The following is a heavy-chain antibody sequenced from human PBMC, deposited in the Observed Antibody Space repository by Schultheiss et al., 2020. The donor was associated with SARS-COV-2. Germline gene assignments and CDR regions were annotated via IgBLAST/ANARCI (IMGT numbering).Heavy chain of an antibody. D-gene: IGHD4-17*01. V-gene: IGHV4-4*02. J-gene: IGHJ4*02. CDR1: GGSISSSNW. CDR3: ARAGGDYGDYGESLTYFDY. Sequence: TLSLTCAVSGGSISSSNWWSWVRQPPGKGLEWIGEIYHSGSTNYNPSLKSRVTISVDKSKNQFSLKLSSVTAADTAVYYCARAGGDYGDYGESLTYFDYWGQGTLVTVSS. CDR2: IYHSGST.